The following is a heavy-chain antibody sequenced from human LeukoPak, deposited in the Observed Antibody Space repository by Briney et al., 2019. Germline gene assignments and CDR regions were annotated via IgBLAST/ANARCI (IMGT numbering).Heavy chain of an antibody. Sequence: SETLSLTCTVSGGSISSSSYYWGWIRQPPGEGLEWIGSIYYSGSTYYNPSLKSRVTISVDTSKNQFSLKLSSVTAADTAVYYCARRDIYDILTGYYFDYWGQGTLVTVSS. V-gene: IGHV4-39*01. CDR1: GGSISSSSYY. CDR3: ARRDIYDILTGYYFDY. CDR2: IYYSGST. D-gene: IGHD3-9*01. J-gene: IGHJ4*02.